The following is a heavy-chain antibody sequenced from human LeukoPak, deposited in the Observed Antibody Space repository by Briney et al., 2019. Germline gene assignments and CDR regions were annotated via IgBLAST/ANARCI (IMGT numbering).Heavy chain of an antibody. CDR2: ISYDGSNK. D-gene: IGHD3-22*01. J-gene: IGHJ4*02. Sequence: GGSLRLSCAASGFTFSSYGIHWVRQAPGKGLEWVAVISYDGSNKYYADSVKGRFTTSRDNSKNTLYLQMNSLRAEDTAVYYCARDQNYYDSSGPAWAFDYWGQGTWSPSPQ. CDR3: ARDQNYYDSSGPAWAFDY. CDR1: GFTFSSYG. V-gene: IGHV3-30*19.